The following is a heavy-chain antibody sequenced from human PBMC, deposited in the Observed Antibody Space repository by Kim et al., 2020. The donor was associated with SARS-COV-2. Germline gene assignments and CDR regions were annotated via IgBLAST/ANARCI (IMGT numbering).Heavy chain of an antibody. Sequence: YADYWTGRFTVSRENSKNTLFLQMNSLKPGDTAVYYCAKDLAYSSDWPGYWGQGTLVTVSS. V-gene: IGHV3-30*02. J-gene: IGHJ4*02. CDR3: AKDLAYSSDWPGY. D-gene: IGHD6-19*01.